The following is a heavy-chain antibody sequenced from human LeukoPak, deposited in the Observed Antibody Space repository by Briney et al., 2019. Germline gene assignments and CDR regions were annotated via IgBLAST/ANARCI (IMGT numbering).Heavy chain of an antibody. V-gene: IGHV4-59*01. CDR2: IYYSGST. CDR1: GGSISSYY. D-gene: IGHD2-2*01. CDR3: AGVRPYIVVVPAAPSYYFDY. Sequence: SETLSLTCTVSGGSISSYYWSWIRQPPGKGLEWIGYIYYSGSTNYNPSLKSRVTISVDTSKNQFSLKLSSVTAADTAVYYCAGVRPYIVVVPAAPSYYFDYWGQGTLVTVSS. J-gene: IGHJ4*02.